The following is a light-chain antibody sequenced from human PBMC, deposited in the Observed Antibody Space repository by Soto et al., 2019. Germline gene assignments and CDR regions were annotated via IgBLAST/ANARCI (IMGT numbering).Light chain of an antibody. CDR2: DVS. V-gene: IGLV2-11*01. CDR3: CSYAGSYTGV. J-gene: IGLJ1*01. CDR1: SSDVSAYNY. Sequence: QSALTQPRSVSGSPGQSVTISCTGTSSDVSAYNYVSWYQHHPGKAPKFMIYDVSKRPSGVPDRFSGSKSGNTASLTISGLQAEDEADYYCCSYAGSYTGVFGTGTKLTVL.